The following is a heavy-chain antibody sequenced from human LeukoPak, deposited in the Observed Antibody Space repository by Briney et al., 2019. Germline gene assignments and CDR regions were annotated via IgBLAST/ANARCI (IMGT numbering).Heavy chain of an antibody. V-gene: IGHV4-34*01. CDR3: ARVAKSDCSSTSCYTSSLLSALDY. D-gene: IGHD2-2*02. J-gene: IGHJ4*02. CDR2: IKHSGST. Sequence: KPSQTLSLTCAVYGGSFSGYDWSWIRQPPGKGMEWIGEIKHSGSTNSNPSLKSRVTISVDTSKSQFSLKLSSVTAADTAVYYCARVAKSDCSSTSCYTSSLLSALDYWGQGTLVTVSS. CDR1: GGSFSGYD.